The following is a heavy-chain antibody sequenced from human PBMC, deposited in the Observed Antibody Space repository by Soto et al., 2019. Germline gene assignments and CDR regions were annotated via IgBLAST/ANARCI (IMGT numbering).Heavy chain of an antibody. Sequence: PSETLSLTCTVSGGSISSGDYYWSWIRQPPGKGLEWIGYIYYTGSTYYNPSLKSRVIISVDTSKNQISLKLSSVTAADTAVYYCARDQVILQYFDCSYWYFDLWG. CDR1: GGSISSGDYY. J-gene: IGHJ2*01. CDR2: IYYTGST. V-gene: IGHV4-30-4*01. D-gene: IGHD3-9*01. CDR3: ARDQVILQYFDCSYWYFDL.